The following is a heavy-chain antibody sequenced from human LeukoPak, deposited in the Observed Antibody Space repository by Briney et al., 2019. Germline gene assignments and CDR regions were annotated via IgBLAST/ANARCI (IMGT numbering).Heavy chain of an antibody. CDR1: GFTFSSYS. V-gene: IGHV3-21*01. Sequence: GGSLRLSCAASGFTFSSYSMNWVRQAPGKGLEWVSSISSSSSYIYYADSVKGRFTISRDNAKNSLYLQMNSLRAEDTAVYYCAKEGGYNYGYLDYWGQGTLVTDSS. CDR3: AKEGGYNYGYLDY. CDR2: ISSSSSYI. J-gene: IGHJ4*02. D-gene: IGHD5-18*01.